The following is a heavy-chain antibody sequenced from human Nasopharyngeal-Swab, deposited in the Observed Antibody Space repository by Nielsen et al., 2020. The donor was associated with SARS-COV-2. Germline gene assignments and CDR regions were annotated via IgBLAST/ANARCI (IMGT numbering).Heavy chain of an antibody. CDR2: ISGSGDTT. CDR1: GFTFSSYA. J-gene: IGHJ6*02. D-gene: IGHD2-21*01. Sequence: GGSLRLSCAASGFTFSSYAMSWVRQAPGKGLEWVSIISGSGDTTYWADSVNDRLSISRDNTKNTPYLQMNSLRVEDTAVYYCAKAPYLRGLDVWGQGTTVTVSS. V-gene: IGHV3-23*01. CDR3: AKAPYLRGLDV.